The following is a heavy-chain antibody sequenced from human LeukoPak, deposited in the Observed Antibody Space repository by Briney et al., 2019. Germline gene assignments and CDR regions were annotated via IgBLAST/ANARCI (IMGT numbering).Heavy chain of an antibody. CDR3: AKDDGGDYVWGYFDT. CDR1: GFTFSSYA. V-gene: IGHV3-23*01. D-gene: IGHD3-16*01. Sequence: GGSLRLSCAASGFTFSSYAMNWVRQAPGKGLEWVSAISGSGGSTYYADSVKGRFTIPRDNSKNTLYLQMNSLRAEDTAVFYCAKDDGGDYVWGYFDTWGQGTLVTVSS. J-gene: IGHJ4*02. CDR2: ISGSGGST.